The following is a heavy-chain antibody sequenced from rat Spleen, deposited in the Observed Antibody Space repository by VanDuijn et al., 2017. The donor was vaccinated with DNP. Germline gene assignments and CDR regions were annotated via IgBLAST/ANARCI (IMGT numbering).Heavy chain of an antibody. V-gene: IGHV4-2*01. CDR2: INKESGTI. CDR1: GFNFNDYW. D-gene: IGHD1-11*01. J-gene: IGHJ2*01. CDR3: TRGPNYGGDSDYFDH. Sequence: EVKLVESGGGLVQPGRSLKLSCAASGFNFNDYWMGWVRQAPGKGLEWIGEINKESGTIIYSPSLKDKFTISRDNVQNTLYLQTSTLGSEDTAIYFCTRGPNYGGDSDYFDHWGQGVMVTVSS.